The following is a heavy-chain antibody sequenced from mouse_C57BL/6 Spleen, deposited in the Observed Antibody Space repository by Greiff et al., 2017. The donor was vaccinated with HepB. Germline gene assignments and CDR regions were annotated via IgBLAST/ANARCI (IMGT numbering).Heavy chain of an antibody. V-gene: IGHV5-4*01. D-gene: IGHD1-1*01. CDR3: ARDQDYYGSSWFAY. Sequence: DVKLVESGGGLVKPGGSLKLSCAASGFTFSSYAMSWVRQTPEKRLEWVATISDGGSYTYYPDNVKGRFTISRDNAKNNLYLQMSHLKSEDTAMYYCARDQDYYGSSWFAYWGQGTLVTVSA. CDR2: ISDGGSYT. J-gene: IGHJ3*01. CDR1: GFTFSSYA.